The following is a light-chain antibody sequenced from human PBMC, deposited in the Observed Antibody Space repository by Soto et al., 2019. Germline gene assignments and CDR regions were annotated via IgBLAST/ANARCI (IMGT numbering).Light chain of an antibody. J-gene: IGLJ2*01. V-gene: IGLV1-40*01. Sequence: QSVLTQPPSVSGAPGQRVTISCTGTSSNIGAPYDVHWYQQLPGTAPKLLIYGTTNRPSGVPDRFSGSKSGTSASLAITGLQAEDEADYYCHSSDSGLRVVFGGGTQLTVL. CDR1: SSNIGAPYD. CDR2: GTT. CDR3: HSSDSGLRVV.